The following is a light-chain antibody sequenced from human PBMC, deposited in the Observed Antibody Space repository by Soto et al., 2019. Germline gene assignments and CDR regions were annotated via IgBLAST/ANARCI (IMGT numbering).Light chain of an antibody. Sequence: EIVLTQSPATLSLSPGERATLSCRASQSVGRDLAWYQQKRGQAPRLVIYDATARAIGIPARFSGSGSGTDFTLTISSLDPEDFAVYYCQQRTNWPCTFGQGTKLEIK. CDR1: QSVGRD. J-gene: IGKJ2*02. CDR2: DAT. V-gene: IGKV3-11*01. CDR3: QQRTNWPCT.